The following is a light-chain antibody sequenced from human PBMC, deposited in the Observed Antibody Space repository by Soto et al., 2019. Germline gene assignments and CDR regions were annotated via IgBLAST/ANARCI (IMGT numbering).Light chain of an antibody. CDR2: DAS. CDR3: LHYSTVWS. J-gene: IGKJ1*01. CDR1: QSIGSG. V-gene: IGKV1-5*01. Sequence: DLQMTQFPSTLSSSLGDSVTTTCRASQSIGSGLAWYHQKPGKAPELLIYDASTLESGVQSRFSGSGSGTEFTLTIRSLQPDDFVTYWCLHYSTVWSCGQGTKVDI.